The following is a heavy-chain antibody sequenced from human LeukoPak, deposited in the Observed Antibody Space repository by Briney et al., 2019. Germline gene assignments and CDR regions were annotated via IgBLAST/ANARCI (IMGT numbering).Heavy chain of an antibody. CDR1: GGSVSSGSYY. CDR3: ARDQGFLNY. J-gene: IGHJ4*02. V-gene: IGHV4-61*01. CDR2: IYYSGST. Sequence: PSETLSLTCTVSGGSVSSGSYYWSWIRQPPGKGLEWSGYIYYSGSTNYNPSLKSRVTISVDTSKNQFSLKLSSVTAADTAVYYCARDQGFLNYWGQGTLVTVSS. D-gene: IGHD3-3*01.